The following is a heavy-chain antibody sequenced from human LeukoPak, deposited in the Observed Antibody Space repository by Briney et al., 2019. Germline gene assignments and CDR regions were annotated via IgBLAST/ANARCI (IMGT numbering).Heavy chain of an antibody. V-gene: IGHV1-2*02. CDR1: GYTFTGSY. Sequence: GASVKVSCKASGYTFTGSYMHWVRQAPGQGLEWMGWINPNSGGTNYAQKFQGRVTMTRDTSISTAYMELSRLRSDDTAVYYCAREANVIVVAYSVWGQGTLVTVSS. CDR3: AREANVIVVAYSV. J-gene: IGHJ4*02. CDR2: INPNSGGT. D-gene: IGHD3-22*01.